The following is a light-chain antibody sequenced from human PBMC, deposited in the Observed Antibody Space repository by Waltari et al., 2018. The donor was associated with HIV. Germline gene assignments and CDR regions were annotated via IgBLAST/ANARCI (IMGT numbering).Light chain of an antibody. J-gene: IGLJ2*01. V-gene: IGLV6-57*04. CDR1: SGSIASNY. CDR3: QSYDTSNPVV. CDR2: EDN. Sequence: NFMLTQPHSVSESPGKTVTISCTRSSGSIASNYVQWYQQRPGSAPTTVIYEDNQRPPGVPARFSGSIDSSSNSASLTISGLKTEDEADYYCQSYDTSNPVVFGGGTKLTVL.